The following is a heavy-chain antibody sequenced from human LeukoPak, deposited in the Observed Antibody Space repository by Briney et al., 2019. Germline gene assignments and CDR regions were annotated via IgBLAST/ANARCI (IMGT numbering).Heavy chain of an antibody. J-gene: IGHJ4*02. CDR2: VNQGGSEK. Sequence: GGSLRLSCAASGFTFSRYWMSWVRQAPGKGLEWVANVNQGGSEKYYVDSVKGRFTISRDNAKNSVFLQMNSLRAEDTAVYYCAREWIQLWIDFDYWGQGTLVTVSS. CDR1: GFTFSRYW. D-gene: IGHD5-18*01. CDR3: AREWIQLWIDFDY. V-gene: IGHV3-7*03.